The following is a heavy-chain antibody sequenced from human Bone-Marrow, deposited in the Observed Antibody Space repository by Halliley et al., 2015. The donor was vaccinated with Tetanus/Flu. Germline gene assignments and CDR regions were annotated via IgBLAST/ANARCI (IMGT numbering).Heavy chain of an antibody. V-gene: IGHV4-31*03. D-gene: IGHD4-17*01. J-gene: IGHJ5*02. CDR2: ISYSGSA. Sequence: TLSLTCTVSGGSIRSGNFYWSWIRQHPGKGLEWIGYISYSGSAYSKPSLESRVTISLDRSKNQFSLKTNSVTAADTAVYYCARGPTVTARGNWFDPWGQGTLIIVSS. CDR3: ARGPTVTARGNWFDP. CDR1: GGSIRSGNFY.